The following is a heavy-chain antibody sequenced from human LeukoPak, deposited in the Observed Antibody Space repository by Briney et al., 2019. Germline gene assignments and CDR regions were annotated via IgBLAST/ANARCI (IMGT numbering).Heavy chain of an antibody. J-gene: IGHJ6*03. CDR2: INHSGST. V-gene: IGHV4-34*01. CDR3: AKDGAATAYYYYYYMDV. D-gene: IGHD6-25*01. CDR1: GGSFSGYY. Sequence: KTSETLSLTCAVYGGSFSGYYWSWIRQPPGKGLEWIGEINHSGSTNYNPSLKSRVTISVDTSKNQFSLKLSSVTAADTAVYYCAKDGAATAYYYYYYMDVWGKGTTVTISS.